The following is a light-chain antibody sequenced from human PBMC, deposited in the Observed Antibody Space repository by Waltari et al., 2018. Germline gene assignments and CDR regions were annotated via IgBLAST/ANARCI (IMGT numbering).Light chain of an antibody. V-gene: IGKV3-11*01. CDR1: QSVDNY. J-gene: IGKJ5*01. Sequence: EIVLTQSPATLSLSPGERVTLSCRASQSVDNYLLWYQQKPGQTPRLLIYGASNRATVIPARFSGSGSGTDFTLTIDSLESEDFAVYYCHQRSNWPITVSQGTRLEIK. CDR3: HQRSNWPIT. CDR2: GAS.